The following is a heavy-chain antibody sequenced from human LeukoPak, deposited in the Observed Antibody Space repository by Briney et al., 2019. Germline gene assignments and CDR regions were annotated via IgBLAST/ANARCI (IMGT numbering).Heavy chain of an antibody. CDR3: AKGVTGTAYDY. D-gene: IGHD1-20*01. CDR2: ISYDGSNK. CDR1: GFTFSSYG. Sequence: GGSLRLSCAASGFTFSSYGMHWVRQAPGKGLEWVAVISYDGSNKYYADSVKGRFTISRDNSKNTLYLQMNSLRAEDTAVYYCAKGVTGTAYDYWGQGTLVTVSS. J-gene: IGHJ4*02. V-gene: IGHV3-30*18.